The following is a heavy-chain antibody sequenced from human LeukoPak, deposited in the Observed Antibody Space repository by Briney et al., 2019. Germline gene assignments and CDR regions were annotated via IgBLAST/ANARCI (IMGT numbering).Heavy chain of an antibody. CDR2: IYTSGST. CDR1: GDSITSGDSY. D-gene: IGHD3-3*01. V-gene: IGHV4-61*02. CDR3: ARQQRDFWSGYHPHAFDI. J-gene: IGHJ3*02. Sequence: SQTLSLTCSVSGDSITSGDSYWTWIRQPAGRGLEWIGLIYTSGSTKYNPSLKSRITMSLDTSKNQISLQLNSVTAADTAVYYCARQQRDFWSGYHPHAFDIWGQGTMVTVSS.